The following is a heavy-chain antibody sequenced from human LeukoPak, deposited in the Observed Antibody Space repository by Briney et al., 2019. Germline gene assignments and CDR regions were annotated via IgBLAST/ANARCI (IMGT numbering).Heavy chain of an antibody. D-gene: IGHD5-24*01. CDR1: GFTVSSNY. V-gene: IGHV4-34*01. J-gene: IGHJ5*02. Sequence: GSLRLSCAASGFTVSSNYMSWIRQPPGKGLEWIGEINHSGSTNYNPSLKSRVTISVDTSKDQFSLKLSSVTAADTAVYYCARGGYNHNPWGQGTLVTVSS. CDR3: ARGGYNHNP. CDR2: INHSGST.